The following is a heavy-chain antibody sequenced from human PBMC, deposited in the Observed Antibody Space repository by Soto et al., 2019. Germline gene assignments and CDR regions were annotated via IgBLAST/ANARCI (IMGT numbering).Heavy chain of an antibody. CDR1: GFIFGDSW. Sequence: AGSLRLPCAGSGFIFGDSWLSWVRQAPGKGLEWVGRVKRKSDSETTDYAAPVTGRVTISRNDSKPTVYLQMNSLKIEDTGIYYRVAGSAFEYWGQGTLVTVSS. D-gene: IGHD1-26*01. V-gene: IGHV3-15*05. CDR2: VKRKSDSETT. CDR3: VAGSAFEY. J-gene: IGHJ4*02.